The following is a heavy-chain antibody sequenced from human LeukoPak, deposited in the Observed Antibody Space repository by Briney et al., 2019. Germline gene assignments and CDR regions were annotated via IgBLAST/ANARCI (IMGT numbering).Heavy chain of an antibody. Sequence: PGGSLRLSCAASGFAFSSYAMSWVRQAPGKGLEWVSAISGSGGSTYYADSVKGRFTISRDNSKNTLYLQMNSLRDEDTAVYYCAGSAAGIPTLLDYWGQGTLVTVSS. J-gene: IGHJ4*02. CDR3: AGSAAGIPTLLDY. CDR1: GFAFSSYA. D-gene: IGHD6-13*01. V-gene: IGHV3-23*01. CDR2: ISGSGGST.